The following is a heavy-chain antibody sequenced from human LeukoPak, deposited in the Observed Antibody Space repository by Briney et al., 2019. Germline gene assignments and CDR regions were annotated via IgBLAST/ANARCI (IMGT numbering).Heavy chain of an antibody. CDR3: ARETEYYGSGSYYIGY. D-gene: IGHD3-10*01. J-gene: IGHJ4*02. CDR1: GFTVSSNY. Sequence: GGSLRLSCAASGFTVSSNYMSWVRQAPGKGLEWVSVIYSGGSTYYADSVKGRFTISRDDAKNTLYLQMNSLRAEDMAVYYCARETEYYGSGSYYIGYWGQGTLVTVSS. CDR2: IYSGGST. V-gene: IGHV3-53*01.